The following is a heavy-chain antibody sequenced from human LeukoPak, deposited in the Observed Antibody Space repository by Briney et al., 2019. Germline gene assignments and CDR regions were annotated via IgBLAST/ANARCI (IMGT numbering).Heavy chain of an antibody. J-gene: IGHJ4*02. V-gene: IGHV3-7*01. Sequence: GGSLRLSFAAPGFTFNSFFLNWFRWTPGRELKWVPCISQDGSETFYMDSVRGRFTISRDNTKNSLYLQMNSLRAEDTAVYFCVRDLGHSRHYFEYWGQGALVTVSS. CDR2: ISQDGSET. D-gene: IGHD7-27*01. CDR1: GFTFNSFF. CDR3: VRDLGHSRHYFEY.